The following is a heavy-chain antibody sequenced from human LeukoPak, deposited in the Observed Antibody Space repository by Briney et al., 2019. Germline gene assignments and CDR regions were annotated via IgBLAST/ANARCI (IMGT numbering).Heavy chain of an antibody. CDR3: ARHGDSWTFDY. V-gene: IGHV4-59*08. D-gene: IGHD6-13*01. Sequence: SETLSLTCTVSGGSIRSYYWSWIRLPPGKGLEWIGFLDYSGSPNYNPSFKSRLTVSVDTSKNQFSLKLRSVTAADTAVYYCARHGDSWTFDYWGQGTLVTVSS. CDR1: GGSIRSYY. J-gene: IGHJ4*02. CDR2: LDYSGSP.